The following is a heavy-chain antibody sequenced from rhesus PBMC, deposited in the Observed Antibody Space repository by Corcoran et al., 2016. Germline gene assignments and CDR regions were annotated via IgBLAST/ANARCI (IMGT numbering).Heavy chain of an antibody. CDR3: AETGHSGSYYYGYYDSGYYFDY. J-gene: IGHJ4*01. D-gene: IGHD3-16*01. V-gene: IGHV4-147*01. CDR2: INGRRGSP. Sequence: QVQLQESGPGLVKPSETLSLTCAVSGGSISSNYWSWIRQPPGKGLEWIGRINGRRGSPALNPARSGPSTISASTYKSLCSLKLSSVAAADMAVYYCAETGHSGSYYYGYYDSGYYFDYWGQGVLVTVSS. CDR1: GGSISSNY.